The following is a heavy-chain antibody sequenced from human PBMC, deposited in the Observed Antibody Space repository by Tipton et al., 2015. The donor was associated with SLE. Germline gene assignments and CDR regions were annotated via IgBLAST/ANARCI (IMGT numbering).Heavy chain of an antibody. V-gene: IGHV4-59*01. CDR2: IYYSGST. D-gene: IGHD2-2*01. CDR3: ARDCSSSSCYPYAFDI. CDR1: GFTFSIYA. J-gene: IGHJ3*02. Sequence: LRLSCAASGFTFSIYAMHWVRQAPGKGLEWIGYIYYSGSTNYNPSLKSRVTILVDMSKNQFSLKLSSVTAADTAVYYCARDCSSSSCYPYAFDIWGQGTMVTVSS.